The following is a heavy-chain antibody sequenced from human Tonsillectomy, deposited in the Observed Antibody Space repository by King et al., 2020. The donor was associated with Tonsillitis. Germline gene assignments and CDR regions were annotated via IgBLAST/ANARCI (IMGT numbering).Heavy chain of an antibody. D-gene: IGHD3-10*01. CDR1: GFTFSSYG. CDR2: IRYDGSNK. V-gene: IGHV3-30*02. CDR3: SKEGGSYDSGSGTNSVDH. Sequence: QLVQSGGGVVQPGGSLRLSCAASGFTFSSYGMHWVRQAPGKGVEWVAFIRYDGSNKYYVDSVKGRFTISRDTSKNTLYWQMNSVCAEDTAVYYCSKEGGSYDSGSGTNSVDHWGQGTLVTVSS. J-gene: IGHJ4*02.